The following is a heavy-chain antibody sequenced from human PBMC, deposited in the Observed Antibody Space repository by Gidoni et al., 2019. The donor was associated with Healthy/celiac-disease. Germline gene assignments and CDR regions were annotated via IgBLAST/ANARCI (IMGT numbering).Heavy chain of an antibody. D-gene: IGHD3-16*01. Sequence: EVQLVESGGGLVQPGRSLRLSCAASGFTFDDYAMHWVRQAPGKGLEWVSGISWNSGSIGYADSVKGRFTISRDNAKNSLYLQMNSLRAEDTALYYCAKEGGWGQGTLVTVSS. CDR2: ISWNSGSI. J-gene: IGHJ4*02. CDR1: GFTFDDYA. V-gene: IGHV3-9*01. CDR3: AKEGG.